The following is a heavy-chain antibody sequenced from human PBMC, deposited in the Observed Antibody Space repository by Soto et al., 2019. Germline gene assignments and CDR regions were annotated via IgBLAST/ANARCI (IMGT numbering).Heavy chain of an antibody. CDR3: AKGYYYDASSRFDTPGMYYRCFGLDV. Sequence: QVQLVQSGAEVKKPGSSVKVSCTASGDTFNNYAISWVRQAPGQGLELVVGIIPNFDAANSAQKFQGRVTITADESTTTAYMELSRLRSEDTAVYSCAKGYYYDASSRFDTPGMYYRCFGLDVWGQGPTVTVSS. D-gene: IGHD3-22*01. J-gene: IGHJ6*02. CDR1: GDTFNNYA. CDR2: IIPNFDAA. V-gene: IGHV1-69*01.